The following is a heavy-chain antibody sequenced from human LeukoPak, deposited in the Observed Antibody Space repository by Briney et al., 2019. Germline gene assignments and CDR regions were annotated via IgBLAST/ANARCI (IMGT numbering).Heavy chain of an antibody. CDR1: GYTFTSYG. Sequence: GASVKVSCKASGYTFTSYGINWVRQAPGQGLEWMGWISAYKGNTNYAQKFQGRVTMTRDTSINTVYMELSSLGSDDTAVYYCARESRDTAWSLDLWGQGTLVTVSS. V-gene: IGHV1-18*01. D-gene: IGHD1-1*01. CDR2: ISAYKGNT. CDR3: ARESRDTAWSLDL. J-gene: IGHJ4*02.